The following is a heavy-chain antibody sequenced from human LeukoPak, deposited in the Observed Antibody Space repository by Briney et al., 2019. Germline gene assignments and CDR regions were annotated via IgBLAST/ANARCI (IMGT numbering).Heavy chain of an antibody. J-gene: IGHJ4*02. CDR3: ARGGEYSSSALPY. CDR1: GYTFTSYG. Sequence: ASVKVSCKASGYTFTSYGISWVRQAPGQGLEWMGIINPSGGSTGYAQKFQGRVTMTRDMSTSTVYMELSSLRSEDTAVYYCARGGEYSSSALPYWGQGTLVTVSS. D-gene: IGHD6-13*01. CDR2: INPSGGST. V-gene: IGHV1-46*01.